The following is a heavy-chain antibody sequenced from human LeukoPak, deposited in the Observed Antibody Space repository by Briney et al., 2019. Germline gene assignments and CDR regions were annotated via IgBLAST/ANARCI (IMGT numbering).Heavy chain of an antibody. V-gene: IGHV3-7*01. J-gene: IGHJ4*02. CDR1: GFTFSAYW. D-gene: IGHD5-12*01. CDR3: ARLTLSANDWCYDY. CDR2: IKEDGSEK. Sequence: GGSLRLSCAASGFTFSAYWMRWVRQAPGKGLECVASIKEDGSEKYYVDSVKGRFTISRDNAKNSLYLQMNSLRAEDTAVYYCARLTLSANDWCYDYWGQGTLVTVSS.